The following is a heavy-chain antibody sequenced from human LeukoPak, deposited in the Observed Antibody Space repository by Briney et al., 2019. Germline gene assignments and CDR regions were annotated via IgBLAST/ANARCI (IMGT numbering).Heavy chain of an antibody. V-gene: IGHV3-30*03. J-gene: IGHJ4*02. Sequence: PGGSLRLSCAASGFTVSSNYMSWVRQAPGKGLEWVAVISYDGSNKYYADSLKGRFTISRDNSKNTLYLQMNSLRAADTAVYYCARGLALSGRYSHFDYWGQGTLVTVSS. CDR2: ISYDGSNK. D-gene: IGHD1-26*01. CDR1: GFTVSSNY. CDR3: ARGLALSGRYSHFDY.